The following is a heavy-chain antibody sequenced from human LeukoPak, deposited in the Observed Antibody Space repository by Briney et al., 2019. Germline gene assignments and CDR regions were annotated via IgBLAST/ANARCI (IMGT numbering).Heavy chain of an antibody. CDR2: IIPIFGTA. D-gene: IGHD6-19*01. CDR3: ARSGWTANWFDP. CDR1: GGTFSSYA. J-gene: IGHJ5*02. V-gene: IGHV1-69*06. Sequence: WASVKVSCRASGGTFSSYAISWVRQAPGQGLEWMGGIIPIFGTANYAQKFQGRVTITADKSTSTAYMELSSLRSEDTAVYYCARSGWTANWFDPWGQGTLVTVSS.